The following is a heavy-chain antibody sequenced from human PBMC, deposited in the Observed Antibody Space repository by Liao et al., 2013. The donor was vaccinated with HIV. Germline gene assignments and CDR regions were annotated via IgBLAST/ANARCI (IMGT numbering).Heavy chain of an antibody. J-gene: IGHJ4*02. CDR3: GRDWDRTGVLVGTFDY. V-gene: IGHV4-61*02. CDR1: GGSITSGDHY. Sequence: QVHLQESGPGLVKPSQTLSLTCNVSGGSITSGDHYWSWIRQPAGKGLEWIGRIDVSGRIKFSPSLKSRLTISIDTSRNQFSLKLTSVTAADTAVYYCGRDWDRTGVLVGTFDYWGPGILVTVSS. D-gene: IGHD2-8*02. CDR2: IDVSGRI.